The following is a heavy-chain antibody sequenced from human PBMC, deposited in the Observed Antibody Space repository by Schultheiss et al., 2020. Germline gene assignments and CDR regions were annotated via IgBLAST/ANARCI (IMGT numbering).Heavy chain of an antibody. Sequence: GGSLRLSCAASGFTFSDYYMNWVRQAPGKGLEWVSSISSSNTIYYADSVKGRFTISRDNAKNSLYLQMNSLRDEDTAVYYCARDSYGMDVWGRGTTGTVYS. CDR3: ARDSYGMDV. V-gene: IGHV3-69-1*01. CDR2: ISSSNTI. CDR1: GFTFSDYY. J-gene: IGHJ6*02.